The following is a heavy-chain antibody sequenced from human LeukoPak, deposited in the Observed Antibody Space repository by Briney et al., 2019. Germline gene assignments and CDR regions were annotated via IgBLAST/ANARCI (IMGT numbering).Heavy chain of an antibody. CDR1: GFRFDDYG. CDR2: INWNGGST. V-gene: IGHV3-20*04. Sequence: GGSLRLSCVASGFRFDDYGMSWVRQAPGKGLEWVAGINWNGGSTGYADSVKGRFTISRDNAKNSLYLRMNSLRAEDTALYYCARGGSTGWYSFDYWGQGTLVTVSS. D-gene: IGHD6-19*01. J-gene: IGHJ4*02. CDR3: ARGGSTGWYSFDY.